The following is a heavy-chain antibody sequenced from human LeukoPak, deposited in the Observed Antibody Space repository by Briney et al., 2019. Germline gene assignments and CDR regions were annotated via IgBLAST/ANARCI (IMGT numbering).Heavy chain of an antibody. J-gene: IGHJ4*02. D-gene: IGHD5-12*01. V-gene: IGHV4-59*08. CDR1: SGSISSYY. CDR2: IYYSGST. CDR3: ARLSNLGYASIDY. Sequence: SETLSLTCTVSSGSISSYYWSWIRQPPGKGLEWIGYIYYSGSTNYNPSLKSRVAISVDTSKNQFSLKLSSVTAADTAVYYCARLSNLGYASIDYWGQGTLVTVSS.